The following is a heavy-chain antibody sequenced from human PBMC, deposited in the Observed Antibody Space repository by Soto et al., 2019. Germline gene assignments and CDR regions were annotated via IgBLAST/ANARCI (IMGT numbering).Heavy chain of an antibody. Sequence: EVQLLESGGGLVQPGGSLRLSCAASGFTFNNYAMSWVRQAPGKGLEWVSTISSSGGSTYYADSVKGRFTISRDNSKNTRYLQMNSLRAEDTAVYYCAKERWERYGMDGWGQGTTVTVSS. D-gene: IGHD1-26*01. CDR3: AKERWERYGMDG. J-gene: IGHJ6*02. CDR1: GFTFNNYA. CDR2: ISSSGGST. V-gene: IGHV3-23*01.